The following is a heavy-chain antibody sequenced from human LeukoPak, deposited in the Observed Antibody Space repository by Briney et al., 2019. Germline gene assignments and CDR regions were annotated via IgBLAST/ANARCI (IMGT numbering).Heavy chain of an antibody. V-gene: IGHV4-34*01. Sequence: PSETLSLTCAVYGGSFSGYYCSWIRQPPGKGLEWIGEINHSGSTNYNTSLKSRVTISVDTSKNQFSLELSSVTAADTAVYYCARAPIGYCSGGSCFYFDYRGQGTLVTVSS. CDR1: GGSFSGYY. CDR3: ARAPIGYCSGGSCFYFDY. D-gene: IGHD2-15*01. CDR2: INHSGST. J-gene: IGHJ4*02.